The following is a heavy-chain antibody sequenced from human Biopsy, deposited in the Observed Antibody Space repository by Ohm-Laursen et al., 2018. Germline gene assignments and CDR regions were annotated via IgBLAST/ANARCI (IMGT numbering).Heavy chain of an antibody. CDR2: IFYSGIT. CDR1: GGSVSSNVAY. V-gene: IGHV4-39*01. J-gene: IGHJ5*02. Sequence: TLSLTCTVSGGSVSSNVAYWAWIRQPPGKGLESIGSIFYSGITYYNPSLQSRVTMSVDTSKNQFSLNLTSVTAADTAVYYCAGHPTGFWFDPWGQGTLVTVSS. CDR3: AGHPTGFWFDP.